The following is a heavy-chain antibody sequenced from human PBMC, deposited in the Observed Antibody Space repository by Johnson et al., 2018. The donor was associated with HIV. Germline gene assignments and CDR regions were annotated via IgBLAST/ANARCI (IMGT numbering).Heavy chain of an antibody. D-gene: IGHD6-19*01. Sequence: VQLVESGGGVVRPGGSLRLSCAVSGFNFDDYDMSWVRQIPGKGLEWVSLIYSGGSTYYADSVKGRFTISRDNAKNSLYLQMNSLRAEDTALYYCARRGGSGWSAFDIWGQGTIVTVSS. CDR2: IYSGGST. CDR1: GFNFDDYD. V-gene: IGHV3-20*04. J-gene: IGHJ3*02. CDR3: ARRGGSGWSAFDI.